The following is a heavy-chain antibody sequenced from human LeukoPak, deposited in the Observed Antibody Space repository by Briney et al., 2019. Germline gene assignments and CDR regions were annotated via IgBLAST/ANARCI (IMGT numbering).Heavy chain of an antibody. J-gene: IGHJ4*02. CDR1: GFTFSRYW. V-gene: IGHV3-74*01. CDR2: INSDGSST. Sequence: GKSLRLSCAASGFTFSRYWMHWVRQAPGKGLVWVSRINSDGSSTSYADSVKGRFAISRDNAKNTLYLQMNSLRAEDTAVYYCVRGTGTTYMFDYWGQGTLGTVSS. CDR3: VRGTGTTYMFDY. D-gene: IGHD4-17*01.